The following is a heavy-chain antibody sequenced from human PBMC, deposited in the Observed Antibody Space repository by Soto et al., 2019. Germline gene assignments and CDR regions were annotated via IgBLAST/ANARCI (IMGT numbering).Heavy chain of an antibody. V-gene: IGHV3-21*01. J-gene: IGHJ4*02. CDR1: GFTFSSYS. Sequence: KPGGSPRLSCAASGFTFSSYSMNWDRQAPGKGLEWVSSISSSSSYIYYADSVKGRFTISRDNAKNSLYLQMNSLRAEDTAVYYCASFSEDNWNYRFYWGQGTLVTVSS. CDR2: ISSSSSYI. CDR3: ASFSEDNWNYRFY. D-gene: IGHD1-7*01.